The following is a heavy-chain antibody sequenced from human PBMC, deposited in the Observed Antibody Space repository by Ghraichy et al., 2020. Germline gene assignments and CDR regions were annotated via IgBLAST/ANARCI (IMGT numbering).Heavy chain of an antibody. Sequence: SCAASGFTFDHYAMHWVRQPPGKGLGWVSLINWDGSSTYYADSVKGRFTISRDNSKNSLYLQMNSLRAEATALYYCAKDGSSSWRPHFDYWGQGTLVTVS. J-gene: IGHJ4*02. CDR3: AKDGSSSWRPHFDY. CDR2: INWDGSST. V-gene: IGHV3-43D*04. D-gene: IGHD6-13*01. CDR1: GFTFDHYA.